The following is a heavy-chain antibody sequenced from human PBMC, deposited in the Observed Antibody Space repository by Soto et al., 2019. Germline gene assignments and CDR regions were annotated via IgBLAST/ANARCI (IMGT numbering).Heavy chain of an antibody. Sequence: PGGSLRLSCAASGFTFSNYAMHWVRQAPGKGLEYVAAINSIGGTTYYANSVKGRFTVSRDNSRNTLYLQVGSLRADDMAVYYCARSVSLTGLDSWGQGTLVTVS. V-gene: IGHV3-64*01. CDR2: INSIGGTT. CDR3: ARSVSLTGLDS. D-gene: IGHD3-16*01. CDR1: GFTFSNYA. J-gene: IGHJ5*01.